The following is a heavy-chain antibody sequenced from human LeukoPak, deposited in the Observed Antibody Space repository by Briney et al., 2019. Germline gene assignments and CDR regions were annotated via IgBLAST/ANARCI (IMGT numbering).Heavy chain of an antibody. CDR3: ARVYYDFWSGYLGGYGSGSLAADY. J-gene: IGHJ4*02. CDR1: GFTFSSYS. CDR2: ISSSSSYI. V-gene: IGHV3-21*01. D-gene: IGHD3-3*01. Sequence: GGSLRLSCAASGFTFSSYSMNWVRQAPGKGLEWVSSISSSSSYIYYADSVKGRFTISRDNSKNSLYLQMNSLSAEDTAVYYWARVYYDFWSGYLGGYGSGSLAADYWGQGTLVTVSS.